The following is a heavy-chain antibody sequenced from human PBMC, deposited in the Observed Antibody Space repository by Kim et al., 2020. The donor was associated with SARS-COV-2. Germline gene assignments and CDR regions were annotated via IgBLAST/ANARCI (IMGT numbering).Heavy chain of an antibody. Sequence: SETLSLTCTVSGGSISSSSYYWGWIRQPPGKGLEWIGSIYYSGSTYYNPSLKSRVTISVDTSKNQFSLKLSSVTAADTAVYYCARHGRRSTMIVVVKHVTSSWFDPWGQGTLVTVSS. V-gene: IGHV4-39*01. J-gene: IGHJ5*02. CDR1: GGSISSSSYY. CDR3: ARHGRRSTMIVVVKHVTSSWFDP. D-gene: IGHD3-22*01. CDR2: IYYSGST.